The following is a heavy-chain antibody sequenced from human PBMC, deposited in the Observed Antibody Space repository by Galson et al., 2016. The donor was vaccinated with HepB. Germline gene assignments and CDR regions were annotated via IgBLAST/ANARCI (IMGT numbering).Heavy chain of an antibody. J-gene: IGHJ4*02. V-gene: IGHV2-5*02. Sequence: ALVKPTQTLTLTCSVSGISVTTFEVGVGWIRQSPGKAPEWLAIIYWDDEDRYSPSLKSRLTITRDTSKNQVVLTMINMDPEDTATYYCAHRGRTRYFDTWGQEALVTVSS. CDR2: IYWDDED. CDR3: AHRGRTRYFDT. CDR1: GISVTTFEVG. D-gene: IGHD3/OR15-3a*01.